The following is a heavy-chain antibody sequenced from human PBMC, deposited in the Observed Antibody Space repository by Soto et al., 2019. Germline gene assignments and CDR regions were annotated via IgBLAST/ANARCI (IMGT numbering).Heavy chain of an antibody. D-gene: IGHD6-13*01. CDR3: AKGGSHSSSWYGGFFDP. CDR2: IRSSGDST. J-gene: IGHJ5*01. Sequence: EEQLLESGGGLVQPGGSLTLSCAASGFTFSNYAVSWVRQAPGKGLEWVSGIRSSGDSTYYADSVKGRFTISRDNSKNPLYLQRNSLRAEDTAVYYCAKGGSHSSSWYGGFFDPWGQGTLVTISS. V-gene: IGHV3-23*01. CDR1: GFTFSNYA.